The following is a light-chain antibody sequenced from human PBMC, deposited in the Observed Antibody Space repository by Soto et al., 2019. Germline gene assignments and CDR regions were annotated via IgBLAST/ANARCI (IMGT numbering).Light chain of an antibody. V-gene: IGKV1-39*01. Sequence: IQMTQSPSSLSASVGDRVTITCRASQSITNYLNWYQQKPGKAPKFLIYAASSLQSGVPSRFSGSGSGTDFTLTISSLQPEDFATYYCQQYNSYPWTFGQGTKVDIK. J-gene: IGKJ1*01. CDR3: QQYNSYPWT. CDR1: QSITNY. CDR2: AAS.